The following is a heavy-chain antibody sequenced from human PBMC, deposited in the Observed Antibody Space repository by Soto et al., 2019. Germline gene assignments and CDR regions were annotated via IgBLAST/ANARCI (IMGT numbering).Heavy chain of an antibody. J-gene: IGHJ5*02. CDR3: ASGGDCSGGSCYSGWFDP. Sequence: SETLSLTCTVSGGSISSYYWSWIRQPAGKGLEWIGRIYTSGSTNYNPSLKSRVTMSVDTSKNQFSLKLSSVTAADTAVYYCASGGDCSGGSCYSGWFDPWGQGTLVTVSS. D-gene: IGHD2-15*01. CDR1: GGSISSYY. CDR2: IYTSGST. V-gene: IGHV4-4*07.